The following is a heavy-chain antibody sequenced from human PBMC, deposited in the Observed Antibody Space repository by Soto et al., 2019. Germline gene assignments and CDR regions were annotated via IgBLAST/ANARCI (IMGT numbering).Heavy chain of an antibody. Sequence: GASVKVSCKASGYTFTSYAMHWVRQAPGQRLEWMGWINAGNGNTKYSQKFQGRVTITRDTSASTAYMELSSLRSEDTAVYYCARAPSRYYYYYGMDVWGQGTKVTVSS. V-gene: IGHV1-3*01. CDR3: ARAPSRYYYYYGMDV. CDR1: GYTFTSYA. CDR2: INAGNGNT. J-gene: IGHJ6*02.